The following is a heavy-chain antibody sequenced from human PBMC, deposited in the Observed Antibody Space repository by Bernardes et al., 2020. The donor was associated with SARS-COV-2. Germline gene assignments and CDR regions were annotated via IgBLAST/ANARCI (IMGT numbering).Heavy chain of an antibody. Sequence: ASVKVSCKASGYTFTSYAMHWVRQAPGQRLEWMGWINAGNGNTKYSQKFQGRVTITRDTSASTAYMELSSLRSEDTAVYYCARGESIVVVVAATWKLGLDPWGQGTLVTVSS. J-gene: IGHJ5*02. CDR1: GYTFTSYA. D-gene: IGHD2-15*01. V-gene: IGHV1-3*01. CDR2: INAGNGNT. CDR3: ARGESIVVVVAATWKLGLDP.